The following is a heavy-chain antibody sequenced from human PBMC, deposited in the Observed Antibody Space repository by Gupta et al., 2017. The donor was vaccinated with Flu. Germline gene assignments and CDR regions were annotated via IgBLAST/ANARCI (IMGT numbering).Heavy chain of an antibody. Sequence: QVQLVQSGAEVKKPGASVKVSCKASGYTFTGYYMHWVRQAPGQGLEWMGWINPNSGGTNYAQKFQGRVNMTRDTSISTAYMELSRLRSDDTAVYYCASSGGSLTLSKVPFNWFDPWGQGTLVTVSS. CDR3: ASSGGSLTLSKVPFNWFDP. V-gene: IGHV1-2*02. CDR2: INPNSGGT. J-gene: IGHJ5*02. CDR1: GYTFTGYY. D-gene: IGHD2-15*01.